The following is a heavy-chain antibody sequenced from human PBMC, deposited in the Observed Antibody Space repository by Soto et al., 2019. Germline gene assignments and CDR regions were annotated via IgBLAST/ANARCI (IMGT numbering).Heavy chain of an antibody. V-gene: IGHV3-73*01. Sequence: EVQLVESGGGLVQPGGSLKLSCAASGFTFSGSAMHWVRQASGTGLEWVGRIRSKANSYATAYAASVKGRFTISRDDSKNTAYLQMNSLKIEDTAVYYCTRRRTDYSNPFDYWGQGTLVTVSS. D-gene: IGHD4-4*01. CDR2: IRSKANSYAT. CDR3: TRRRTDYSNPFDY. J-gene: IGHJ4*02. CDR1: GFTFSGSA.